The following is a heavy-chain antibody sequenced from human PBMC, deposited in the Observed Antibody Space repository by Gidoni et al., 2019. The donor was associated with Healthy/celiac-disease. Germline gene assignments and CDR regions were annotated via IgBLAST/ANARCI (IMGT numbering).Heavy chain of an antibody. J-gene: IGHJ3*02. D-gene: IGHD6-19*01. CDR1: GFTFTSYS. V-gene: IGHV3-48*02. CDR3: ARDCGASSGCPTDAFDI. Sequence: EVQLAESGGGLVKLGGSLRLSCAASGFTFTSYSMNWVRQAPGKGLEWVSYISSSSSTIYYADSVKGRFTISRDNAKNSLYLQMNSLRDEDTAVYYCARDCGASSGCPTDAFDIWGQGTMVTVSS. CDR2: ISSSSSTI.